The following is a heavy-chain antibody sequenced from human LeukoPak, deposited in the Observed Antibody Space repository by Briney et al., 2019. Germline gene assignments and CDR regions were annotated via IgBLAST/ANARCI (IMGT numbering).Heavy chain of an antibody. D-gene: IGHD2-8*02. CDR3: ARGRGYCTSDDCDRWCHY. V-gene: IGHV3-48*02. Sequence: GGSLRLSCAASGFTFNSYSMSWVRQAPGKGLEWVSYISHTSASTYYADSMRGRFSISRDDAKSSLYLQMNSLRDEDTAVYYCARGRGYCTSDDCDRWCHYWGQGTLGILSS. CDR1: GFTFNSYS. CDR2: ISHTSAST. J-gene: IGHJ4*02.